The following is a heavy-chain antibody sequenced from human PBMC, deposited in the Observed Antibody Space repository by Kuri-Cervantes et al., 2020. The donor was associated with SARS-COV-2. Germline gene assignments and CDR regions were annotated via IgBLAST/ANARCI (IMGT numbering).Heavy chain of an antibody. CDR3: AREDIVVVPAYYDDAFDI. CDR2: INPSGGST. D-gene: IGHD2-2*01. J-gene: IGHJ3*02. Sequence: ASAKDSSKASGYTFTSYYMHWVRQAPGQGLEWMGIINPSGGSTSYAQKFQGRVTMTRDTSTSTVYMELSSLRSEDTAVYYCAREDIVVVPAYYDDAFDIWGQGTMVTVSS. V-gene: IGHV1-46*01. CDR1: GYTFTSYY.